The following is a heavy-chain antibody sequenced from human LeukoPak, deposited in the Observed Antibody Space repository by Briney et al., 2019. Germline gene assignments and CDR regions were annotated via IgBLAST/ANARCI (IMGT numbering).Heavy chain of an antibody. Sequence: PSETLSLTCAVSGGSISSSNWWSWVRQPPGKGLEWIGEIYHSGSTNYNPSLKSRVTISVDKSKNQFSLRLSSVTAADTAVYYCARDLERGYSGYEGAFYYFDYWGQGTLVTVSS. CDR2: IYHSGST. D-gene: IGHD5-12*01. V-gene: IGHV4-4*02. J-gene: IGHJ4*02. CDR3: ARDLERGYSGYEGAFYYFDY. CDR1: GGSISSSNW.